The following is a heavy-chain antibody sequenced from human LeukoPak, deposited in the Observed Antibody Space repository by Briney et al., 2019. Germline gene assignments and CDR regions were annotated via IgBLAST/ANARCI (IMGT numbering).Heavy chain of an antibody. CDR2: ISFNGGST. V-gene: IGHV3-64*01. CDR1: GFTFHTYT. CDR3: ARDTEDKYSSSWIFDY. D-gene: IGHD6-13*01. Sequence: GGSLRLSCAASGFTFHTYTMHWVRQAPGKGLEFVSAISFNGGSTYYANSVKGRFTISRDNSKNTLFLQMGSLRDEDMAVYYCARDTEDKYSSSWIFDYWGQGTLVTVSS. J-gene: IGHJ4*02.